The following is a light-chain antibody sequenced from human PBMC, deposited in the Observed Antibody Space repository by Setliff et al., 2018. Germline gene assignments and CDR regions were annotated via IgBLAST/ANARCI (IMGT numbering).Light chain of an antibody. Sequence: QSALTQPRSVSGSPGQPVTISCTGTSSDIGGYNYVSWYQQHPGKAPKLMIYDVSKRPSGVPDRFSGSKSGNTASLTISGLQAEDEADYYCCSYAGSYPWVFGGGTKVTVL. CDR2: DVS. CDR1: SSDIGGYNY. J-gene: IGLJ2*01. CDR3: CSYAGSYPWV. V-gene: IGLV2-11*01.